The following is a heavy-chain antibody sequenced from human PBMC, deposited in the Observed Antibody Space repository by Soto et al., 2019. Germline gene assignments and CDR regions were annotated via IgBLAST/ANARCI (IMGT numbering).Heavy chain of an antibody. CDR1: GGSMISYY. CDR2: IHYNGNT. J-gene: IGHJ4*02. V-gene: IGHV4-59*01. CDR3: AREGNLGRWLQPLAY. Sequence: SETLSLTCTVSGGSMISYYWSWIRQPPGRGLEWIGNIHYNGNTKYNPSLKSRVTMSVDTSKNQFSLKLISVTAADTAVYYCAREGNLGRWLQPLAYWGQGTLVTVSS. D-gene: IGHD5-12*01.